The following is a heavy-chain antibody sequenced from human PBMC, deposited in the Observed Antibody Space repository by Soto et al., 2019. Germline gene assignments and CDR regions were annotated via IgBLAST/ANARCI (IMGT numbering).Heavy chain of an antibody. CDR2: INHSGST. D-gene: IGHD5-18*01. CDR3: AGGYSYRLNY. V-gene: IGHV4-34*01. CDR1: GGSFSGYY. Sequence: PSETLSLTCAVYGGSFSGYYWSWIRQPPGKGLEWIGEINHSGSTNYNPSLKSRVTISVDTSKNQFSLKLSSVTAADTAVYYCAGGYSYRLNYWGQGTLVTVSS. J-gene: IGHJ4*02.